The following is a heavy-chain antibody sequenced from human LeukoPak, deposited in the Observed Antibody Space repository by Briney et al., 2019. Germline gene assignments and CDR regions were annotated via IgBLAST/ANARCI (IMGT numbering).Heavy chain of an antibody. CDR3: ASRYCSSTSCYIDYYYYMDV. CDR1: RGTFSSYA. D-gene: IGHD2-2*02. Sequence: ASVKVSCKASRGTFSSYAISWVRQAPGQGLEWMGGISPIFGTGNYAQRFQGRVTITTDESTSTAYMELSSLRSEDTAVYHCASRYCSSTSCYIDYYYYMDVRGKGTTVTVSS. J-gene: IGHJ6*03. V-gene: IGHV1-69*05. CDR2: ISPIFGTG.